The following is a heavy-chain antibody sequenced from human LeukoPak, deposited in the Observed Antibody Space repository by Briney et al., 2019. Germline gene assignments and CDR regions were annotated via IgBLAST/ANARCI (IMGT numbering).Heavy chain of an antibody. J-gene: IGHJ4*02. CDR3: ARVQWFGELLWGGFDY. CDR1: GFTFSSYA. D-gene: IGHD3-10*01. V-gene: IGHV3-30*04. CDR2: LSYDGRHK. Sequence: GGSLRLSCAASGFTFSSYAMSWVRQAPGQGLEWVSVLSYDGRHKHYADSVKGRFTISRDNSENTLYLQMDSLRPEDTAVYYCARVQWFGELLWGGFDYWGQGTQVTVPS.